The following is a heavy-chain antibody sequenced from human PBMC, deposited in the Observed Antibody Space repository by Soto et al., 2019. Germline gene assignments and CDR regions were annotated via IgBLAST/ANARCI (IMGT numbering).Heavy chain of an antibody. J-gene: IGHJ6*02. Sequence: SVKVSCKASGGTFSSYAISWVRQAPGQGLEWMGGIIPMFGTANYAQKFQGRVTMSTDTSTSTAYMEMRSLRSDDTAVYYCARDQVAKWAPGSAMVNYYYGMDAWGQGTTVTVSS. CDR2: IIPMFGTA. CDR1: GGTFSSYA. CDR3: ARDQVAKWAPGSAMVNYYYGMDA. V-gene: IGHV1-69*05. D-gene: IGHD5-18*01.